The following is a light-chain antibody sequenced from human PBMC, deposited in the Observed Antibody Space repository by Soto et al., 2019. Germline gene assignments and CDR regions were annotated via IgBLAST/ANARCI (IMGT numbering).Light chain of an antibody. J-gene: IGLJ2*01. Sequence: QTVVTQEPSFSVSPGGTVTLTCGLSSGSVSTSYYPSWYQQTPGQAPRTLIYSTNTRSSGVPDRFSGSILGNKAALTITGAQADDESDYYCVLYMGSGIRVFGGGTNRPS. CDR1: SGSVSTSYY. CDR2: STN. CDR3: VLYMGSGIRV. V-gene: IGLV8-61*01.